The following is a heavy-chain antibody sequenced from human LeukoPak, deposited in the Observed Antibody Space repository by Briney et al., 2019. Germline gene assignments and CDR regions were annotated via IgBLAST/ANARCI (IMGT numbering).Heavy chain of an antibody. J-gene: IGHJ4*02. CDR1: GFTFSSSA. CDR3: AKDVAGTLYYFDY. CDR2: ITSGGNT. D-gene: IGHD6-19*01. Sequence: PGGSLXLSCAASGFTFSSSAMSWVRQAPGKGLEWVSGITSGGNTYYADSVKGRFTISRDNSKNTLYLQMNSLRAEDTAVYYCAKDVAGTLYYFDYWGQGTLVTVSS. V-gene: IGHV3-23*01.